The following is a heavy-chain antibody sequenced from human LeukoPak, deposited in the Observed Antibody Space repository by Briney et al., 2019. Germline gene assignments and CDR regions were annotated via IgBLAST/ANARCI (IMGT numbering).Heavy chain of an antibody. CDR1: GYTFTGYY. J-gene: IGHJ5*02. CDR2: INPNSGNT. V-gene: IGHV1-8*02. Sequence: ASVKVSCKASGYTFTGYYMHWVRQAPGQGLEWMGWINPNSGNTGYAQKFQGRVTMTRNTSISTAYMELSSLRSEDTAVYYCATTVGSWFDPWGQGTLVTVSS. CDR3: ATTVGSWFDP. D-gene: IGHD4-23*01.